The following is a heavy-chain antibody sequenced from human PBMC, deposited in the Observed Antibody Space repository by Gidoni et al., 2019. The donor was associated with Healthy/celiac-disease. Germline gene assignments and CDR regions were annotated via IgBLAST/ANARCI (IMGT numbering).Heavy chain of an antibody. CDR1: GCTFSSYA. CDR2: ISYDGSNK. Sequence: QVQLVESGGGVVQPGRSLRRSCAASGCTFSSYAMHWVRQAPGKGLEWVAVISYDGSNKSYAASVKGRFTISRDNSTNTLYLQMNSLRAADTAVYYCARDRAEYYYDSSGYYFDYWGQGTLVTVSS. CDR3: ARDRAEYYYDSSGYYFDY. D-gene: IGHD3-22*01. J-gene: IGHJ4*02. V-gene: IGHV3-30-3*01.